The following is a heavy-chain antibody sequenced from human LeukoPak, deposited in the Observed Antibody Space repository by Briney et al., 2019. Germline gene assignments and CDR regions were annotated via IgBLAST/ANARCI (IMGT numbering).Heavy chain of an antibody. D-gene: IGHD4-17*01. Sequence: NPSETLSLTCTVSDGSITNYDWSWVRQPPGKGLEFIGHVHYSGTANYNPSLRSRVTISIDTSKKHFFLKLKSVTAADTAVYYCARGYGDFRVEGRYFHSWAQGTLVTVSS. CDR1: DGSITNYD. V-gene: IGHV4-59*01. CDR2: VHYSGTA. J-gene: IGHJ4*02. CDR3: ARGYGDFRVEGRYFHS.